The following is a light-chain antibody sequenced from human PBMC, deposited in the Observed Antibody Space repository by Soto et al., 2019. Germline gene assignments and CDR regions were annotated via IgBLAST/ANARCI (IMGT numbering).Light chain of an antibody. Sequence: DIQITQSPSTLSASVGDRVTITCRASQSISSWLAWYQQKPGKAPKLLIYDASSLESGVPSRFSGSGSGTEFTLTISSLQPDDFATYYCQQYNSYRITFGQGTRLEIK. CDR3: QQYNSYRIT. CDR1: QSISSW. V-gene: IGKV1-5*01. CDR2: DAS. J-gene: IGKJ5*01.